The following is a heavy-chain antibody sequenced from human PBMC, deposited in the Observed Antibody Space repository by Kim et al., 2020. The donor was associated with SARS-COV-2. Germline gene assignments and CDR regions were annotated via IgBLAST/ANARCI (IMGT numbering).Heavy chain of an antibody. CDR2: INNDGTST. CDR3: ARGDSSGDAFDV. Sequence: GGSLRLSCAVSGFTVSNYWMHWVRQAPGKGLVWVSRINNDGTSTSYADSAKGRFTISRDNAKNTLYLQMNSLRAEDTALYYCARGDSSGDAFDVWGQGTMVTVSS. V-gene: IGHV3-74*01. D-gene: IGHD3-22*01. CDR1: GFTVSNYW. J-gene: IGHJ3*01.